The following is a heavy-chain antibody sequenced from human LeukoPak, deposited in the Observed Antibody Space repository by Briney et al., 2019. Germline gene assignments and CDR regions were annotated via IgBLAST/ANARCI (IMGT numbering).Heavy chain of an antibody. V-gene: IGHV3-64*04. Sequence: PGGSLRLSCSASGFTFSSYAMHWVRQAPGKGLEYVSAISRNGGSTYYADSVKGRFTISRDNSKNTLYLQMNSLRAEDTAVYYCTKNFDSSGYYPNYWGQGTLVTVSS. D-gene: IGHD3-22*01. J-gene: IGHJ4*02. CDR3: TKNFDSSGYYPNY. CDR1: GFTFSSYA. CDR2: ISRNGGST.